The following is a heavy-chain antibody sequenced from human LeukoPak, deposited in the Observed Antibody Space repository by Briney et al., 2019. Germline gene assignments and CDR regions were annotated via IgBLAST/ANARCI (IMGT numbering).Heavy chain of an antibody. Sequence: SETLSLACTVSGGSISSYYWSWIRQPPGKGLEWIGYIYNSGGTNYNPSLKSRVTISIDTSKNQFSLKLSSVTAADTAVYYCASARPGGYCSSTSCYVGAFDIWGQGTMVTVSS. CDR2: IYNSGGT. D-gene: IGHD2-2*01. CDR1: GGSISSYY. V-gene: IGHV4-59*12. J-gene: IGHJ3*02. CDR3: ASARPGGYCSSTSCYVGAFDI.